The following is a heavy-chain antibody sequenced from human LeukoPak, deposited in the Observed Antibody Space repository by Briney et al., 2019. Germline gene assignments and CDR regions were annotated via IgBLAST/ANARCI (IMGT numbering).Heavy chain of an antibody. CDR1: GFTFDDYA. D-gene: IGHD3-22*01. J-gene: IGHJ4*02. V-gene: IGHV3-9*01. Sequence: GGSLRLSCAASGFTFDDYAMHWVRQAPGKGLEWVSGISWNSGSIGYADSVKGRFTISRDNAKNSLYLQMNSLRAEDTALYYCAKDYYDSSGLGYFDYRGQGTLVTVSS. CDR3: AKDYYDSSGLGYFDY. CDR2: ISWNSGSI.